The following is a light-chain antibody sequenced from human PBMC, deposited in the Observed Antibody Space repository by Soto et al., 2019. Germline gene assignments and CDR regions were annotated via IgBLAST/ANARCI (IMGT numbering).Light chain of an antibody. V-gene: IGKV3-11*01. CDR2: QTS. CDR1: QYINTS. CDR3: HQRHSWPRT. J-gene: IGKJ1*01. Sequence: EIVLTQSPATLSSFPGDRVTLSCRASQYINTSLAWYQHRPGQAPRLLIYQTSIRAAGIPARFSASGSGTDFTLTISEVQPEDFALYYCHQRHSWPRTFGQGTKVDI.